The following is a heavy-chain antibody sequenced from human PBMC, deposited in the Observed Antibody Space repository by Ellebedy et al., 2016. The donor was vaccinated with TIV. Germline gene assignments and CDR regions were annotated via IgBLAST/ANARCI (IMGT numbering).Heavy chain of an antibody. CDR1: GGSISSYY. CDR3: ARGRSRAKERVVPAASYYMDV. J-gene: IGHJ6*03. CDR2: IYYSGST. Sequence: SETLSLXCTVSGGSISSYYWSWIRQPPGKGLEWIGYIYYSGSTNYNPSLKSRVTISVDTSKNQFSLKLSSVTAADTAVYYCARGRSRAKERVVPAASYYMDVWGKGTTVTVSS. D-gene: IGHD2-2*01. V-gene: IGHV4-59*12.